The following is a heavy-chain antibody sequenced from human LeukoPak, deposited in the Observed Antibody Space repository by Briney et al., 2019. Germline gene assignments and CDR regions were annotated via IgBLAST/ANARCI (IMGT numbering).Heavy chain of an antibody. Sequence: SETLSLTCTVSGASMRSYFWNWIRQPPGKGLEWVGQIYHTGDTDYSPSRKSRLTISVDTSKSHFSLKLNSVTAADTAVYYCAGLSAYDAGFDPWGQGALVTVSS. CDR1: GASMRSYF. V-gene: IGHV4-59*01. CDR2: IYHTGDT. CDR3: AGLSAYDAGFDP. J-gene: IGHJ5*02. D-gene: IGHD5-12*01.